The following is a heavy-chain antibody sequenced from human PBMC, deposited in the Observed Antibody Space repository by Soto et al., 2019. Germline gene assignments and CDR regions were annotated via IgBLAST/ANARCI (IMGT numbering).Heavy chain of an antibody. Sequence: EVQLLESGGDLIQPGGSLRLSCAASGFTFSSYAMSWVRQAPGKGLGWVSAISSSGGSTVYADSVKGRFTISRDNSRNTLYLPMNSLRAEDTAIYYCAKYQPMTQPRPYLDYWGQGTLVTVSS. V-gene: IGHV3-23*01. J-gene: IGHJ4*02. D-gene: IGHD3-22*01. CDR1: GFTFSSYA. CDR3: AKYQPMTQPRPYLDY. CDR2: ISSSGGST.